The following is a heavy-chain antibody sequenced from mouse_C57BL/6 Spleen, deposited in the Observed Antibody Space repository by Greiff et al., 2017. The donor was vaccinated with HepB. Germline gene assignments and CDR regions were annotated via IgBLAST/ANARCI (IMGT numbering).Heavy chain of an antibody. J-gene: IGHJ1*03. CDR2: IRLKSDNYAT. CDR3: TGTTWYFDV. Sequence: EVKVVESGGGLVQPGGSMKLSCVASGFTFSNYWMNWVRQSPEKGLEWVAQIRLKSDNYATHYAESVKGRFTISRDDSKSSVYLQMNNLRAEDTGIYYCTGTTWYFDVWGTGTTVTVSS. D-gene: IGHD2-12*01. CDR1: GFTFSNYW. V-gene: IGHV6-3*01.